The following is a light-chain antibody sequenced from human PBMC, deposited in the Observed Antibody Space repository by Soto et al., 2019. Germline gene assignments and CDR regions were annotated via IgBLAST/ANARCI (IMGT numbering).Light chain of an antibody. J-gene: IGLJ1*01. V-gene: IGLV2-14*03. CDR3: SSYTTSNTRQIV. Sequence: VRSQPASVSGSPGQSITISCTGTSSDVGGYNYVSWYQHHPGKAPKLMIYDVSNRPSGVSNRFSGSKSGNTASLTISGLQPEDEADYYCSSYTTSNTRQIVFGTGTKVTVL. CDR2: DVS. CDR1: SSDVGGYNY.